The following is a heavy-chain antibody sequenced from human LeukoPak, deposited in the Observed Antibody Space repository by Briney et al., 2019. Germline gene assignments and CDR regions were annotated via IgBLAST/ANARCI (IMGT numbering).Heavy chain of an antibody. CDR1: GFTFNTHG. CDR3: AKDTAVQFLEPAF. J-gene: IGHJ4*02. CDR2: IWFDGSVK. D-gene: IGHD3-3*01. V-gene: IGHV3-33*06. Sequence: GGSLRLSCAASGFTFNTHGMHSVRQAPGKGLECVAAIWFDGSVKHYSDAVKGRFTISRDNSLNTLYLQMNRLRVEDTAIYYCAKDTAVQFLEPAFWGQGTLVTVSS.